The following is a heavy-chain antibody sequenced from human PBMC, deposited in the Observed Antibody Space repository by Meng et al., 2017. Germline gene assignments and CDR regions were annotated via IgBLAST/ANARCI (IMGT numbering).Heavy chain of an antibody. CDR3: ARGSYSFDS. D-gene: IGHD1-26*01. V-gene: IGHV6-1*01. Sequence: QILLEPSAPGLATPSHTLSLICAISGDSVSSNSAAWNWLRQSPSRGLEWLGRAYYRSKWYHDYAESVKSRISIDPDTSKNQFSLQLRSVTPEDSAVYYCARGSYSFDSWGQRTLVTVSS. CDR1: GDSVSSNSAA. J-gene: IGHJ4*02. CDR2: AYYRSKWYH.